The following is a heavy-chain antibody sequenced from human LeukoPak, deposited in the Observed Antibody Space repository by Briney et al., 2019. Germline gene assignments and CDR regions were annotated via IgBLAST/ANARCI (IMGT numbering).Heavy chain of an antibody. CDR2: ISYDGSNK. J-gene: IGHJ4*02. Sequence: PGRSLRLSCAASGFTFSSYAMHWVRQAPGKGLEWVAVISYDGSNKYYADSVKGRFTISRDNSKNTLYLQMNSLRAEDTAVYYCARDGSHYFDYWGQGTLVTVSS. CDR1: GFTFSSYA. V-gene: IGHV3-30-3*01. CDR3: ARDGSHYFDY.